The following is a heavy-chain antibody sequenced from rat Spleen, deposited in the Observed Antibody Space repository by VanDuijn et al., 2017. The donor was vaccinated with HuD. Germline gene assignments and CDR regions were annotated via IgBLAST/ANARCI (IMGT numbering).Heavy chain of an antibody. J-gene: IGHJ2*01. D-gene: IGHD3-4*01. V-gene: IGHV5-25*01. Sequence: EVQLVESGGDLVQPGRSMKLSCAASGFTFSNYDMAWVRQAPTKGLEWVASINYDGVITYYRDSVKGRFTVSRDNAKATLYLQMDSLRSEDTATYYCARQSPYHFDYWGQGVMVTVSS. CDR3: ARQSPYHFDY. CDR2: INYDGVIT. CDR1: GFTFSNYD.